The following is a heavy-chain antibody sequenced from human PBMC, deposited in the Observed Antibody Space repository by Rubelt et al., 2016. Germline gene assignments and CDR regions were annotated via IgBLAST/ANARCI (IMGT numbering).Heavy chain of an antibody. J-gene: IGHJ4*02. V-gene: IGHV3-30*18. D-gene: IGHD5-18*01. CDR1: SSSG. CDR3: AKDLKEDTAMVLLLHY. CDR2: MSYDGNSK. Sequence: SSSGIHWVRQAPGKGLEWVAAMSYDGNSKYYADSVKGRFTISRDNSKNTLYLQMNSLRAEDTAVYYCAKDLKEDTAMVLLLHYWGQGTLVTVSS.